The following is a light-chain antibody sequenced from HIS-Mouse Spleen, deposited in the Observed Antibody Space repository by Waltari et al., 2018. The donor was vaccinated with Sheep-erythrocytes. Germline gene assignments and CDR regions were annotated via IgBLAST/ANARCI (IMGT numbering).Light chain of an antibody. CDR2: EGR. CDR1: SSDVGSYNL. V-gene: IGLV2-23*01. J-gene: IGLJ3*02. Sequence: QSALTQPASVSGSPGQSITISCTGTSSDVGSYNLVSWYQQHPGKAPKLMVYEGRKRPSGVSMRFSGSKSGNTASLTVSGLQAEDEADYYCCSYAGSSTPWVFGGVTKLTVL. CDR3: CSYAGSSTPWV.